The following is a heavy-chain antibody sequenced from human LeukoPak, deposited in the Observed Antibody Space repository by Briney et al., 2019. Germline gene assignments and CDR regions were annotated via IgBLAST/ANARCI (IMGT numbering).Heavy chain of an antibody. CDR2: IYYSGGT. CDR1: GGSISSYY. J-gene: IGHJ6*04. CDR3: ASGYSYGPLYYYGMDV. Sequence: SETLSLTCTVSGGSISSYYWSWIRQPPGKGLEWIGYIYYSGGTNYNPSLKSRVTISVDPSKNHFSLKLSSVTAGDTAVYYCASGYSYGPLYYYGMDVWAKGTTVTVSS. D-gene: IGHD5-18*01. V-gene: IGHV4-59*01.